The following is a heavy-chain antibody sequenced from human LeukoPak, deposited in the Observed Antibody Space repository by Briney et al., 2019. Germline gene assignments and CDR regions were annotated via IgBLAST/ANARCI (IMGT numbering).Heavy chain of an antibody. V-gene: IGHV1-18*01. D-gene: IGHD3-10*01. Sequence: ASVKVSCKASGYTFTSYGISWVRQAPGQGLEWMGWISAYNGNTNYAQKLQGRVTMTTDTSTSTAYMELRSLRSGDTAVYYCARDIIGMSFRDPGPVYYYGMDVWGQGTTVTVSS. CDR3: ARDIIGMSFRDPGPVYYYGMDV. J-gene: IGHJ6*02. CDR1: GYTFTSYG. CDR2: ISAYNGNT.